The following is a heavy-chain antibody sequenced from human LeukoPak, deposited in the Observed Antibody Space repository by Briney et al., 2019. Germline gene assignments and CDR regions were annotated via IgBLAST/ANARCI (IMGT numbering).Heavy chain of an antibody. CDR3: ARSTRVIPEDY. D-gene: IGHD2-21*01. CDR1: GYTFSDYA. V-gene: IGHV1-3*01. J-gene: IGHJ4*02. Sequence: WASVKVSCKASGYTFSDYAIHWVRQAPGQRLEWMGWIDAGNGNTRYSQKFQGRVTMTRDTSTSTVYMELSSLRSEDTAVYFCARSTRVIPEDYWGQGTLVTVSS. CDR2: IDAGNGNT.